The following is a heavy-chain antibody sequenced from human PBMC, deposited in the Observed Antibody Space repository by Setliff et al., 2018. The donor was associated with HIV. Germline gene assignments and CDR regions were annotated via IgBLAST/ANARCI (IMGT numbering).Heavy chain of an antibody. V-gene: IGHV3-30*04. D-gene: IGHD5-18*01. CDR1: GFAFSNYA. CDR2: ISYDGGSK. Sequence: AGGSLRLSCAASGFAFSNYAMHWVRQAQGKGLEWGAVISYDGGSKHYADSVKGRFTISRDNAKKSLFLQMNSLRVEDTAVYFCARGLDTAMVRHYFDHWGQGALVTVSS. CDR3: ARGLDTAMVRHYFDH. J-gene: IGHJ4*02.